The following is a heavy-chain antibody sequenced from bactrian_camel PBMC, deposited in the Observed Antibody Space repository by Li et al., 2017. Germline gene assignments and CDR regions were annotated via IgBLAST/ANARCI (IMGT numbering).Heavy chain of an antibody. CDR2: SHASTYYT. D-gene: IGHD3*01. CDR3: GTDRPGPYDHGYCAPKSGYDY. J-gene: IGHJ4*01. CDR1: GYTNSYYC. V-gene: IGHV3S6*01. Sequence: HVQLVESGGGSVQAGQSLRLSCAVSGYTNSYYCMAWSRQTPNGDREGVASHASTYYTEYADSVKGRFTISRDNARNTVYLQMSNVKPEDTAMYYCGTDRPGPYDHGYCAPKSGYDYFGRGTQVTVS.